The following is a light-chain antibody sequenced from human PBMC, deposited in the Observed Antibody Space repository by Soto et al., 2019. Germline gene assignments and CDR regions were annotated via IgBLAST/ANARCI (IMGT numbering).Light chain of an antibody. CDR2: KAS. CDR1: QSISGW. V-gene: IGKV1-5*03. Sequence: DIQMTQSPSTLSASVGDRDTITCRASQSISGWLAWYQQKPGKAPKLLIYKASSLESGVPSRFSGSGSGTEFTLTISSLQPDDFATYYCQQYNSYSPTWTFGQGTKVEIK. CDR3: QQYNSYSPTWT. J-gene: IGKJ1*01.